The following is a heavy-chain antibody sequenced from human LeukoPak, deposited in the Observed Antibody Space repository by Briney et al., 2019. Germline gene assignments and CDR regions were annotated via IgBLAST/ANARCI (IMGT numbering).Heavy chain of an antibody. V-gene: IGHV4-59*02. CDR2: IYYTGIT. CDR3: ARGSETEMVTL. CDR1: CDSVTGYY. D-gene: IGHD5-18*01. J-gene: IGHJ4*02. Sequence: SQTLSLTCTLSCDSVTGYYWSWVRQSPEKGLESLGFIYYTGITYYNPSLKNRFTISIHTPQNQFSLRLTSVTAADTAIYFCARGSETEMVTLWGQGTLVTVSS.